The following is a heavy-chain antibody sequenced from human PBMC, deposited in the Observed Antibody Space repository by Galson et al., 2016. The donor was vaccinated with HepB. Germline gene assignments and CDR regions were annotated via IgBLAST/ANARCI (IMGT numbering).Heavy chain of an antibody. CDR1: GFTFRSYG. CDR3: AKDAILGCGRDCYTDF. V-gene: IGHV3-30*18. Sequence: SLRLSCAGSGFTFRSYGIHWVRQAPGKGLEWVAVISPDGSNKYYVDSVKGRFTISRDNSKNTLYLQMNRLRAEDTAVYFCAKDAILGCGRDCYTDFWGQGTLVTVSS. D-gene: IGHD2-21*02. J-gene: IGHJ4*02. CDR2: ISPDGSNK.